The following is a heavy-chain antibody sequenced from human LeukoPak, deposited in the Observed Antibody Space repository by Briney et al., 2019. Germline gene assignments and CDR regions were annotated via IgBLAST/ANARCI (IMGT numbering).Heavy chain of an antibody. CDR1: GFTFSSYA. CDR3: ARDQFWGWLGLYYYYYGMDV. Sequence: GGSLRLSCAASGFTFSSYAMHWVRLAPGKGLEWVAVISYDGSNKYYADSVKGRFTISRDNSKNTLYLQMNSLRAEDTAVYYCARDQFWGWLGLYYYYYGMDVWGQGTTVTVSS. V-gene: IGHV3-30-3*01. D-gene: IGHD3-16*01. J-gene: IGHJ6*02. CDR2: ISYDGSNK.